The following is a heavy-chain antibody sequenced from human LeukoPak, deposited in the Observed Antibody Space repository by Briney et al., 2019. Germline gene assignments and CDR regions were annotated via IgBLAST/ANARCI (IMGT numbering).Heavy chain of an antibody. CDR3: TTEGVAGINDAFDI. CDR2: ISSSSSYI. D-gene: IGHD6-19*01. Sequence: GGSLRLSCAASGFTFSSYSMNWVRQAPGKGLEWVSSISSSSSYIYYADSVKGRFTISRDNAKNSLYLQMNSLKTEDTAVYYCTTEGVAGINDAFDIWGQGTMVTVSS. J-gene: IGHJ3*02. CDR1: GFTFSSYS. V-gene: IGHV3-21*03.